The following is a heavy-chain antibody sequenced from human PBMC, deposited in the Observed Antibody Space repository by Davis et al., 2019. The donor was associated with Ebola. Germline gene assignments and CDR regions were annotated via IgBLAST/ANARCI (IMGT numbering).Heavy chain of an antibody. CDR2: IYYSGST. CDR3: ARAPVARIVGAPYFDY. D-gene: IGHD1-26*01. V-gene: IGHV4-30-4*08. CDR1: GGSISSGGYY. J-gene: IGHJ4*02. Sequence: SETLSLTCTVSGGSISSGGYYWSWIRQHPGKGLEWIGYIYYSGSTYYNPSLKSRVTISVDTSKNQFSLKLSSVTAADTAVYYCARAPVARIVGAPYFDYWGQGTLVTVSS.